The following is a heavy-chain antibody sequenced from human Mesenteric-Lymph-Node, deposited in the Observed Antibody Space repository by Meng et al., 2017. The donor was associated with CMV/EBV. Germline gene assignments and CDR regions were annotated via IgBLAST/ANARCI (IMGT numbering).Heavy chain of an antibody. CDR1: GFTFDDYS. CDR3: ARAPSYSGSYYFDY. CDR2: INWNGGST. J-gene: IGHJ4*02. V-gene: IGHV3-20*04. D-gene: IGHD1-26*01. Sequence: GGSLRLSCAASGFTFDDYSMNWVRQVPGKGLEWLSGINWNGGSTWSADSVKGRFTISRDNAKNSLYLQINSLRAEYTALYYCARAPSYSGSYYFDYWGQGTLVTVSS.